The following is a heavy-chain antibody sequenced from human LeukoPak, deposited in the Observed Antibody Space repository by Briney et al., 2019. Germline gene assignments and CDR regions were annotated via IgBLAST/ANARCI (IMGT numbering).Heavy chain of an antibody. CDR2: INHSGST. J-gene: IGHJ6*02. CDR1: GGSFSGYY. CDR3: ARGFWDYVWGSYRRTYYYYGMDV. Sequence: SETLSLTCAVYGGSFSGYYWSWIRQPPGKGLEWIGEINHSGSTNYNPSLKSRVTISVDTSKNQFSLKLSSVTAADTAVYYCARGFWDYVWGSYRRTYYYYGMDVWGQGTTVTVSS. D-gene: IGHD3-16*02. V-gene: IGHV4-34*01.